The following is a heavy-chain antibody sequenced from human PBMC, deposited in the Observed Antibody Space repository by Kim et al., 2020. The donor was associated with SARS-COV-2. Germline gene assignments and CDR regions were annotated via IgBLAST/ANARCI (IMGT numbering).Heavy chain of an antibody. CDR1: GYTFTSYG. CDR3: ARYPLSGSYYDAFDI. D-gene: IGHD1-26*01. CDR2: ISAYNGNT. V-gene: IGHV1-18*01. Sequence: ASVKVSCKASGYTFTSYGICWVRQAPGQGLEWMGWISAYNGNTNYAQKLQGRVTMTTDTSTSTAYMELRSLRSDDTAVYYCARYPLSGSYYDAFDIWGQGTMVTVSS. J-gene: IGHJ3*02.